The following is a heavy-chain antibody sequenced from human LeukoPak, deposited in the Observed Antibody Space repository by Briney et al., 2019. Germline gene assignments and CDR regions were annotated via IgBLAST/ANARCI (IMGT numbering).Heavy chain of an antibody. D-gene: IGHD2-21*01. Sequence: ASVKVSCKASGYTFTTYDINWVGQATGQGLEWMAWMNPNSGNTGYAQKFQGRVTMTRNTSISTAYMELSSLRSEDTAVYYCARVAGNCGGDCYRLVYWGQGTLVTVSS. CDR1: GYTFTTYD. J-gene: IGHJ4*02. V-gene: IGHV1-8*01. CDR2: MNPNSGNT. CDR3: ARVAGNCGGDCYRLVY.